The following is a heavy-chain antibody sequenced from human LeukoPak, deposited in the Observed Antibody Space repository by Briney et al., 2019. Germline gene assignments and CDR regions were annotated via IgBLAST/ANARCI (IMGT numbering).Heavy chain of an antibody. CDR2: IYGDGSST. CDR3: ARGIPIDF. D-gene: IGHD2-21*01. Sequence: GSLRLSCAPPGYTFSSYWMHWVRQAPPKGLVWVSSIYGDGSSTSYADSVKCRFTISRDNAKNTLFLQMNSLRVEDTAVFYCARGIPIDFWGQGTLVTVSS. J-gene: IGHJ4*02. V-gene: IGHV3-74*01. CDR1: GYTFSSYW.